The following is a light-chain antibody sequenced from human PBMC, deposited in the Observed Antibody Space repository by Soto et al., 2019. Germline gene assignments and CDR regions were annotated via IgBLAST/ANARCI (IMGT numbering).Light chain of an antibody. CDR2: DVS. CDR1: SSDVGGYNY. J-gene: IGLJ2*01. CDR3: SSYKSSSIVV. Sequence: QSALTQPASVSGSPGQSITISCTGTSSDVGGYNYVSWYQQHPGKAPKLMIYDVSNRPSGVSNRFSGSKSGNTASLTISGLHAEEGANYYCSSYKSSSIVVFGGGTKVNVL. V-gene: IGLV2-14*01.